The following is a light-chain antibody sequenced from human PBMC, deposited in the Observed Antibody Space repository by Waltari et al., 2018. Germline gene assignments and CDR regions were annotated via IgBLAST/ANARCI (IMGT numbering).Light chain of an antibody. CDR1: SSAVGNYNR. Sequence: QSALTQPASVSGSPGQSITISCTGTSSAVGNYNRVPGYQQPPGKAPKLMIYAVSKRPSGVSDRFSGSKSGDMASLTISGLQPEDEAEYFCSSYAGSSKGVFGGGTKVTVL. CDR3: SSYAGSSKGV. CDR2: AVS. V-gene: IGLV2-23*02. J-gene: IGLJ2*01.